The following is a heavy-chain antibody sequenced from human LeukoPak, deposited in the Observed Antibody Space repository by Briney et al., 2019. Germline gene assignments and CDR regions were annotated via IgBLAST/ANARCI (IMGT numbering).Heavy chain of an antibody. CDR1: GFTFDDYA. V-gene: IGHV3-9*01. Sequence: SLRLSCAASGFTFDDYAMHWVRQAPGKGLEWVSGISWNSGSIGYADFVKGRFTISRDNAKNSLYLQMNSLRAEDTALYYCAKINTGSNRDNFDYWGQGTLVTVSS. CDR2: ISWNSGSI. J-gene: IGHJ4*02. CDR3: AKINTGSNRDNFDY. D-gene: IGHD2-2*01.